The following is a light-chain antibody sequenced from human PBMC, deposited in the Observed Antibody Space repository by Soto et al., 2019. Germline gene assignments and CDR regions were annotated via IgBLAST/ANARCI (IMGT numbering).Light chain of an antibody. V-gene: IGLV2-14*01. CDR3: SSYTNSSTQV. CDR2: DVS. J-gene: IGLJ1*01. Sequence: QSALTQPASVSGSPGQSITISCTGTSSDVGGYNYVSWYQQHPGKDPKLMIYDVSNRPSAVSHRFSGSKSGNTASLTISGLQADDEADYYCSSYTNSSTQVFGTGTKVTVL. CDR1: SSDVGGYNY.